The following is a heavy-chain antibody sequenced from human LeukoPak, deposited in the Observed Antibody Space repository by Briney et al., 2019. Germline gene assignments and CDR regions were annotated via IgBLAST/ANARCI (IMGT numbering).Heavy chain of an antibody. D-gene: IGHD3-3*01. CDR3: ARGLVKDFWSGYNWFDP. V-gene: IGHV3-48*03. CDR2: ISSSGSTI. J-gene: IGHJ5*02. CDR1: GFTFCSYE. Sequence: SGGSLRLSCAASGFTFCSYEMNWVRQAPGKGLEWVSYISSSGSTIYYADSVKGRFTISRDNAKNSLYLQMNSLRAEDTAVYYCARGLVKDFWSGYNWFDPWGQGTLVTVSS.